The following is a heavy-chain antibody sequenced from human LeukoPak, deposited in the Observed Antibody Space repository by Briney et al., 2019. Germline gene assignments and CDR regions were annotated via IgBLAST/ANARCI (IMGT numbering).Heavy chain of an antibody. CDR1: GGSISSSSYY. J-gene: IGHJ3*02. D-gene: IGHD6-19*01. CDR2: IYYSGST. CDR3: ARGVAGALAAFDI. V-gene: IGHV4-39*07. Sequence: SETLSLTCTVSGGSISSSSYYWGWIRQPPGKGLEWIGSIYYSGSTYYNPSLKSRVTISVDRSKNQFSLKLSSVTAADTAVYYCARGVAGALAAFDIWGQGTMVTVSS.